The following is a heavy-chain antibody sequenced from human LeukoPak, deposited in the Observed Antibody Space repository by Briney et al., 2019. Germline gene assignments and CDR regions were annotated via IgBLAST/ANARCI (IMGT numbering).Heavy chain of an antibody. Sequence: SETLFLTCTVSGGSISSYYWSWIRQPPGKGLEWIGYIYYSGSTNYNPSLKSRVTISVDTSKNQFSLKLSSVTAEDTAVYYCARSEWLVDFDYWGQGTLVTVSS. V-gene: IGHV4-59*01. CDR3: ARSEWLVDFDY. J-gene: IGHJ4*02. D-gene: IGHD6-19*01. CDR2: IYYSGST. CDR1: GGSISSYY.